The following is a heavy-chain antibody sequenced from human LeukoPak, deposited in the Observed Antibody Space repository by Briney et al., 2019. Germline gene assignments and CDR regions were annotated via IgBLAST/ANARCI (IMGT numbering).Heavy chain of an antibody. D-gene: IGHD3-22*01. CDR1: GGSISSCD. CDR3: ASHPRGGSVDSSGYITGFDS. CDR2: IYFSGST. Sequence: SETLSLTCTVSGGSISSCDWSWIRQPPGKGLEGVGYIYFSGSTNYNPSLKRPAPLSVATSQNQFSLKMSSVTAADPPVYHRASHPRGGSVDSSGYITGFDSSGQGTLVTLS. J-gene: IGHJ4*02. V-gene: IGHV4-59*13.